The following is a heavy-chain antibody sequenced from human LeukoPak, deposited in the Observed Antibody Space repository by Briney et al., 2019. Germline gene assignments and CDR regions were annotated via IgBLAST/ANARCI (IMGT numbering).Heavy chain of an antibody. CDR2: LNSNSGGT. D-gene: IGHD3-3*01. Sequence: ASVKVSCKASGYTFTGYYMHWVPHAPGQGRVWRGYLNSNSGGTNYAQKSQGRVTMPRDTSISTAYKELSRLRSDDTAVYYGARALADYDFWSGTMGGYYYYYYMDVWGKGTTVTVSS. J-gene: IGHJ6*03. V-gene: IGHV1-2*02. CDR1: GYTFTGYY. CDR3: ARALADYDFWSGTMGGYYYYYYMDV.